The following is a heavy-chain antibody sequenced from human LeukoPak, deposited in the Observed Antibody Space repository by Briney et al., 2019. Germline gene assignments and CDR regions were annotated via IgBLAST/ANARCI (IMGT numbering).Heavy chain of an antibody. Sequence: SETPSLTCTVSGGSISSYYWSWIRQPPGKGLEWIGYIYYSGSTNYNPSLKSRVTISVDTSKNQFSLKLSSVTAADTAVYYCARDILTGYSDYWGQGTLVTVSS. V-gene: IGHV4-59*01. CDR3: ARDILTGYSDY. D-gene: IGHD3-9*01. CDR1: GGSISSYY. J-gene: IGHJ4*02. CDR2: IYYSGST.